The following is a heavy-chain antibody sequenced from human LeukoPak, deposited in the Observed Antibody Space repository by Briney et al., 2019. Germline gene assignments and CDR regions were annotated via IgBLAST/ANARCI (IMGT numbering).Heavy chain of an antibody. J-gene: IGHJ4*02. D-gene: IGHD6-19*01. Sequence: GSSEKVSCKASGYTFTSNYMHWVRQAPGQGLEWMGVINPSGGATKYAQKFKGRVTMTRDTSTSTVYMELSSLRSEDTAVYYCARWGRGHSIGWYVGTSDYWGQGTLVTISS. CDR3: ARWGRGHSIGWYVGTSDY. CDR2: INPSGGAT. V-gene: IGHV1-46*01. CDR1: GYTFTSNY.